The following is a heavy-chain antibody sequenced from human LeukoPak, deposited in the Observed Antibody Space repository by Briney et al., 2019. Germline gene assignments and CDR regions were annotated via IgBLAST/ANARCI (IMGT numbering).Heavy chain of an antibody. Sequence: PGGSLRLSCAASGFAFSSYAMSWVRQAPGKGLEWVSAISGSGGSTYYADSVKGRFTISRDNSKNTLYLQMNSLRAEDTAVYYCAKKPSYSSSWYFDYWGQGTLVTVSS. D-gene: IGHD6-13*01. J-gene: IGHJ4*02. CDR1: GFAFSSYA. CDR3: AKKPSYSSSWYFDY. CDR2: ISGSGGST. V-gene: IGHV3-23*01.